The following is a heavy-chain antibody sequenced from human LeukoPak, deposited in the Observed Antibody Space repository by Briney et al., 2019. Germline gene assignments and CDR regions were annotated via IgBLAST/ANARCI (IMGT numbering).Heavy chain of an antibody. V-gene: IGHV4-34*01. D-gene: IGHD2-2*01. CDR1: GGSFSGYY. J-gene: IGHJ4*02. CDR3: ASLIGYCSSTSCRGGFDY. CDR2: IHYSGSA. Sequence: PSETLSLTCAVYGGSFSGYYWTWIRQPPGKGLEWIGEIHYSGSATCNPSLKSRVTISVDTSKNQFSLKMNSVTAADTAVYYCASLIGYCSSTSCRGGFDYWGQGTLVTVSS.